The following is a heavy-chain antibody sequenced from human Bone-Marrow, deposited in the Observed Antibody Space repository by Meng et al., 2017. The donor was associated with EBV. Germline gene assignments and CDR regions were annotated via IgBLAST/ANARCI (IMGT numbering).Heavy chain of an antibody. CDR1: GGSISSGGYF. CDR2: IYYSGST. D-gene: IGHD3-10*01. Sequence: QLRRQESGSGLVQPSPTLSLTGAVSGGSISSGGYFWSWIRQPPGKGLEWIGYIYYSGSTYYNPSLKSRVTISVDTSKNQFSLKLSSVTATDTAVYYCARGSMLRGVITWFGPWGQGTLVTVSS. J-gene: IGHJ5*02. V-gene: IGHV4-30-2*05. CDR3: ARGSMLRGVITWFGP.